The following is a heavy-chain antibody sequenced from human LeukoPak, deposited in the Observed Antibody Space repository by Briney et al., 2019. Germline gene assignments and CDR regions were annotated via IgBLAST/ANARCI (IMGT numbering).Heavy chain of an antibody. CDR3: AQDYGYSNDWYLIDY. CDR1: GFTFDDYA. CDR2: ITWDGGIS. V-gene: IGHV3-43D*03. Sequence: GGSLRLSCAASGFTFDDYAMHWVSQAPGKGLEWISLITWDGGISYYVDSLKGRFTISRDNSKNSLYLQMNSLRTEDTAFYYCAQDYGYSNDWYLIDYWGQGTLVTVSS. J-gene: IGHJ4*02. D-gene: IGHD6-19*01.